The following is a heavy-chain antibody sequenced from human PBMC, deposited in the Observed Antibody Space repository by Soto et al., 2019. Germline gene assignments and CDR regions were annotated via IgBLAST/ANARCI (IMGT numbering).Heavy chain of an antibody. CDR2: IDWDDDK. J-gene: IGHJ6*02. D-gene: IGHD5-18*01. Sequence: GSGPTLVNPTQTLTLTCTFSGFSLSTSGMCVSWIRQPPGKALEWLARIDWDDDKYYSTSLKTRLTISKDTSKNQVVLTMTNMDPVDTATYYCERERGYSYLGGMDVWGQGTTVTVSS. CDR1: GFSLSTSGMC. CDR3: ERERGYSYLGGMDV. V-gene: IGHV2-70*11.